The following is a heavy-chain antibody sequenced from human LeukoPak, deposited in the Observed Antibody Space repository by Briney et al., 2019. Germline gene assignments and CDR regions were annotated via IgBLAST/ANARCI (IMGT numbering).Heavy chain of an antibody. Sequence: SQTLSLTCAISGDSVSNNSAAWNWIRQSPSRGLEWLGRTYYRSKWYNDYAVSVKSRITINPDTSKNQFSLQVNSVTPEDTAVYYCARAPTPIIAVAGSFDYCGQGTLVTVSS. J-gene: IGHJ4*02. D-gene: IGHD6-19*01. CDR1: GDSVSNNSAA. CDR3: ARAPTPIIAVAGSFDY. CDR2: TYYRSKWYN. V-gene: IGHV6-1*01.